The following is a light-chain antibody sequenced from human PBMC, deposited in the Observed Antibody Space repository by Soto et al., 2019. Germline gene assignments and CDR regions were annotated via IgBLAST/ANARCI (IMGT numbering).Light chain of an antibody. CDR2: EVS. CDR1: SSDVGGYNS. Sequence: QSVLTQPASVSGSPGQSITISYTGTSSDVGGYNSVSWYQQHSGKAPKLMIYEVSNRPSGVSNRFSGSKSGNTASLTISGLQAEDEADYYCSSYTTSSTLLYVFGTGTKLTVL. CDR3: SSYTTSSTLLYV. J-gene: IGLJ1*01. V-gene: IGLV2-14*01.